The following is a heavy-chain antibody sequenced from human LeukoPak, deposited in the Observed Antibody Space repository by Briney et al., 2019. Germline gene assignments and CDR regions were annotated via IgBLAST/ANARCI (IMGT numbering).Heavy chain of an antibody. Sequence: GSSVKVSCKASGGTFSSYAISWVRQAPGQGLEWMGGIIPIFGTANYAQKFQGRVTITADESTSTAYMELSSLRSEDTAVYYCARGPGSSSWYGGYYFDYWGQGTLVTVSS. J-gene: IGHJ4*02. CDR2: IIPIFGTA. D-gene: IGHD6-13*01. CDR1: GGTFSSYA. CDR3: ARGPGSSSWYGGYYFDY. V-gene: IGHV1-69*01.